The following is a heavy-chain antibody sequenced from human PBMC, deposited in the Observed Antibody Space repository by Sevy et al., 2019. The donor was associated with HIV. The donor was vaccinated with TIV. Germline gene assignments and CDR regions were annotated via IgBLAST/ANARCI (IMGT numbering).Heavy chain of an antibody. CDR1: GFTFSSYS. V-gene: IGHV3-21*01. CDR3: ARGERLLDYYDSSMAFYYFDY. Sequence: GGSLRLSCAASGFTFSSYSMNWVRQAPGKGLGWVSSISSSSSYIYYADSVKGRFTISRDNAKNSLYLQMNSLRAEDTAVYYCARGERLLDYYDSSMAFYYFDYWGQGTLVTVSS. J-gene: IGHJ4*02. D-gene: IGHD3-22*01. CDR2: ISSSSSYI.